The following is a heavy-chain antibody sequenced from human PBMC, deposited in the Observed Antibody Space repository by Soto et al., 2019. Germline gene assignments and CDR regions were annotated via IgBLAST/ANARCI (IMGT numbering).Heavy chain of an antibody. CDR2: TYYRSKWYN. V-gene: IGHV6-1*01. J-gene: IGHJ4*02. CDR3: ARVGTTVTFDY. Sequence: QSPSRGLEWLGRTYYRSKWYNDYAVSVKSRITINPDTSKNQFSLQLNSVTPEDTAVYYCARVGTTVTFDYWGQGTLVTVS. D-gene: IGHD4-17*01.